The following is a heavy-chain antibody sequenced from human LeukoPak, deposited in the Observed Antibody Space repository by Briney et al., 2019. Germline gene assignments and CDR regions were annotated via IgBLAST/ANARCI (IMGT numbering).Heavy chain of an antibody. V-gene: IGHV3-23*01. CDR2: ISGSGGST. Sequence: GGSLRLSCAASGVTVSSNYMTWVRQAPGKGLEWVSAISGSGGSTYYADSVKGRFTISRDNSKNTLYLQMNSLRAEDTAVYYCARAFVAAGPRGVDYWGQGTLVTVSS. CDR3: ARAFVAAGPRGVDY. CDR1: GVTVSSNY. J-gene: IGHJ4*02. D-gene: IGHD3-10*01.